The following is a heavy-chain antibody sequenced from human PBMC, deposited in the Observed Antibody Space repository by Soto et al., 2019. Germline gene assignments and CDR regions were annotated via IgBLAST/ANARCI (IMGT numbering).Heavy chain of an antibody. CDR3: AHKINSGFDY. CDR2: IYWDDDK. J-gene: IGHJ4*02. CDR1: GFSLSTNPAG. D-gene: IGHD2-15*01. V-gene: IGHV2-5*02. Sequence: QITLKESGPTLVKPTQTLTLTCSFSGFSLSTNPAGVGWIRQPPGEALEWLALIYWDDDKRYSPSLKSRLTISKDTSKIQVALRMTYKEPVYTGTYFCAHKINSGFDYWGQGTPVTVSS.